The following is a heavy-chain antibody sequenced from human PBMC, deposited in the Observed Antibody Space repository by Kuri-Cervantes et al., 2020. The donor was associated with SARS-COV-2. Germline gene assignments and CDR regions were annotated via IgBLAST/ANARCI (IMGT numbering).Heavy chain of an antibody. V-gene: IGHV1-3*01. J-gene: IGHJ4*02. CDR2: INAGNGNT. CDR3: ARDHPDSGSYSH. CDR1: GYTFTSYA. Sequence: ASVKVSCKASGYTFTSYAMHWVRQAPGQRLEWMGWINAGNGNTKYSQKFQGRVTITRDTSASTAYMELSSLRSDDTAVYYCARDHPDSGSYSHWGQGTLVTVSS. D-gene: IGHD1-26*01.